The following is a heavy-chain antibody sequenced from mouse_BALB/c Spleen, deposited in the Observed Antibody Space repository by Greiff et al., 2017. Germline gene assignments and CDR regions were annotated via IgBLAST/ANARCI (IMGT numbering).Heavy chain of an antibody. CDR3: ARKRDYDYDDGYYAMDY. CDR1: GFTFSSFG. Sequence: EVQLVESGGGLVQPGGSRKLSCAASGFTFSSFGMHWVRQAPEKGLEWVAYISSGSSTIYYADTVKGRFTISRDNPKNTLFLQMTSLRSEDTAMYYCARKRDYDYDDGYYAMDYWGQGTSVTVSS. V-gene: IGHV5-17*02. J-gene: IGHJ4*01. D-gene: IGHD2-4*01. CDR2: ISSGSSTI.